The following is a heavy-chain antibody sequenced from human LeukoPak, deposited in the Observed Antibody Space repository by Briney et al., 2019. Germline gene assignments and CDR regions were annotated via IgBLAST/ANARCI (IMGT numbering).Heavy chain of an antibody. V-gene: IGHV4-4*09. CDR2: IYASGVT. J-gene: IGHJ6*03. Sequence: SETLSLTCTVSDGSVSSHYWSWIRQPPGKGLEWIGFIYASGVTNYHPALRSRLAISIDTSKDQVSLKLTSVTAADTAVYYCARRRSYMDVWGKGTKVIVSS. CDR1: DGSVSSHY. CDR3: ARRRSYMDV.